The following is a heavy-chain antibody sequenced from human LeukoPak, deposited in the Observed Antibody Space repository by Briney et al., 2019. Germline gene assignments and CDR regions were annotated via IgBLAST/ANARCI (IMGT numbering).Heavy chain of an antibody. J-gene: IGHJ4*02. CDR3: TRHGLTVKNYYFDY. Sequence: GGSLRLSCAASGFTFSSYWMSWVRLAPGKGLEWVANIKQDGSEKYYVDSVKGRFTISRDNAKNSLYLQMNSLRAEDTAVYYCTRHGLTVKNYYFDYWGQGTLVTVSS. V-gene: IGHV3-7*01. CDR2: IKQDGSEK. CDR1: GFTFSSYW. D-gene: IGHD4-11*01.